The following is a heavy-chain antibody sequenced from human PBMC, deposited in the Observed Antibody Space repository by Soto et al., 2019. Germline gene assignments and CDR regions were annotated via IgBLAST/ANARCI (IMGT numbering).Heavy chain of an antibody. CDR2: ISAYNGDT. CDR1: GYTFSTYG. Sequence: QVQLVQSGAEVKQPGASLRVSCKASGYTFSTYGINWVRQAPGQGLEWMGWISAYNGDTKYAPKFQGRITMTTDTSTSTAYMELRKLKSDDTAVYFCARPLYSSSTRESYYYYAMDVWGQGTTLTVSS. V-gene: IGHV1-18*01. J-gene: IGHJ6*02. D-gene: IGHD3-22*01. CDR3: ARPLYSSSTRESYYYYAMDV.